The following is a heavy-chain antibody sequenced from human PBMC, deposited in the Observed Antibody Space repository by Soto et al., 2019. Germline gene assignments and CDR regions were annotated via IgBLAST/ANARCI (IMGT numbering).Heavy chain of an antibody. CDR2: ISAYNGNT. CDR3: VRVEIRSIGPYYYYYYMDV. Sequence: ASVKVSCKASGYTFTSYGISWVRQAPGQGLEWMGWISAYNGNTNYAQKLQGRVTMTTDTSTSTAYMELRSLRSDDTAVYYCVRVEIRSIGPYYYYYYMDVWGKGTTVTVSS. J-gene: IGHJ6*03. CDR1: GYTFTSYG. V-gene: IGHV1-18*01.